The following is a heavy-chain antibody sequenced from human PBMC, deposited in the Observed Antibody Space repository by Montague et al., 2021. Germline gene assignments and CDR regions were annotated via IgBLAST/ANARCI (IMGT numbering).Heavy chain of an antibody. D-gene: IGHD3-16*01. J-gene: IGHJ4*02. CDR1: GGSISTYY. CDR2: FAQSVASGASGST. Sequence: SETLSLTCAVSGGSISTYYWTWIRQSPGKGLEYIGYFAQSVASGASGSTNYHPSLRGRVTVSVDSSKNQVSLKMTSVTATDTGVYYCARGGGVVPAARFDFWGRGTLVTVSS. CDR3: ARGGGVVPAARFDF. V-gene: IGHV4-4*09.